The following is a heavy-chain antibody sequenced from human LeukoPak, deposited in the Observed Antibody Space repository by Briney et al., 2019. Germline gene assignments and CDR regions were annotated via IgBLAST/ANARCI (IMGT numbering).Heavy chain of an antibody. CDR3: ARYGNPDYYFDY. J-gene: IGHJ4*02. Sequence: PSETLSLTCAVYGGSFSGYYWSWIRQPPGKGLEWIGEINHSGSTNYNPSLKSRVTISVDTSKNQFSLKLTSVTAADTAVYFCARYGNPDYYFDYWGQGILVTVSS. CDR2: INHSGST. D-gene: IGHD4-4*01. V-gene: IGHV4-34*01. CDR1: GGSFSGYY.